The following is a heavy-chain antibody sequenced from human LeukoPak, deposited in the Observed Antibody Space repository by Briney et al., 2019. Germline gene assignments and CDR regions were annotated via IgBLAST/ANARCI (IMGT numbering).Heavy chain of an antibody. V-gene: IGHV4-59*12. J-gene: IGHJ3*01. Sequence: SETLSLTCTVSGGSISSYYWSWIRQPPGKGLEWIGYIYYSGSTNYNPSLRSRVTISVDTSKNQFSLKLSSVTAADTAVYYCARSDGYGLVGIWGQGTMVTVSS. CDR1: GGSISSYY. CDR3: ARSDGYGLVGI. CDR2: IYYSGST. D-gene: IGHD3-10*01.